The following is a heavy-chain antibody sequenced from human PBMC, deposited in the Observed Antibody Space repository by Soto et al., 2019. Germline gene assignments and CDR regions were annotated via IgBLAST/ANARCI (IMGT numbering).Heavy chain of an antibody. Sequence: EVELVESGGGLVQPGGSLRLSCAASGFIFKSYGMNWVRQAPGKGLEWISYISGSGDHTYYAQSVQGRFTISRDNSKDTLSVQMNSLRAEDTAVYFCAKSVNDYSTYYFNDWGQGILVTVSS. V-gene: IGHV3-23*04. CDR1: GFIFKSYG. D-gene: IGHD4-4*01. CDR2: ISGSGDHT. J-gene: IGHJ4*02. CDR3: AKSVNDYSTYYFND.